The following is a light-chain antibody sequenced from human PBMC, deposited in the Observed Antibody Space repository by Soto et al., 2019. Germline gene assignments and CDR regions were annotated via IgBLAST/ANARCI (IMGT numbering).Light chain of an antibody. CDR1: QSVSSK. CDR3: QQYNHWPLT. CDR2: DAS. Sequence: EIVMTQSPATLSVSPGERATLSCRASQSVSSKLAWYQQKPGQAPRLLIYDASTRATGIPARFSGSGSGTEFTLTISSLQSEDFVLYYCQQYNHWPLTFGGGTKVEIK. J-gene: IGKJ4*01. V-gene: IGKV3D-15*01.